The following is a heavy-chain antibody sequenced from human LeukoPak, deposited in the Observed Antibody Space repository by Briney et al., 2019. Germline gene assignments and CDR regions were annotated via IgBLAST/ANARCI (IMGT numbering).Heavy chain of an antibody. V-gene: IGHV3-30-3*01. CDR1: GFTFRNFA. J-gene: IGHJ3*02. CDR2: ISYDGASK. D-gene: IGHD3-22*01. Sequence: GGSLRLSCAVSGFTFRNFAMHWVRQAPGKGLEWVTLISYDGASKYYADSVRGRFTISRDNSKNTLSLQMNSLRAEDTAVYYCARAHSSGYYYGAFDIWGQGTMVTVSS. CDR3: ARAHSSGYYYGAFDI.